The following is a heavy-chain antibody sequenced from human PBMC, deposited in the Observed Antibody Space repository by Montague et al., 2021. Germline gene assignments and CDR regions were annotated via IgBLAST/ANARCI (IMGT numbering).Heavy chain of an antibody. CDR3: ARAGPRTYGGDSLDY. Sequence: SETLSLTCTVSGGSISSSPFYWGRIRQSPGKGLEWIGSNYYRGNTYYSPSLKSRVSLSIDTSKNQFSLKMNSVTAADTAVYYCARAGPRTYGGDSLDYWGQGALVTVSS. CDR2: NYYRGNT. D-gene: IGHD3-10*01. J-gene: IGHJ4*02. CDR1: GGSISSSPFY. V-gene: IGHV4-39*01.